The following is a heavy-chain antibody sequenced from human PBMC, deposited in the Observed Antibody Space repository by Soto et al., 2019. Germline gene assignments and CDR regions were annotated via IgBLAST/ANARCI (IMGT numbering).Heavy chain of an antibody. Sequence: SVKVSCKASGGTFSSYAISWVRQAPGQGLEWMGGIIPIFGTANYAQKFQGRVTITADESTSTAYMELSSLRSEDTAVYYCARELSSSRYYYYGMDVWGQGTTVTVSS. J-gene: IGHJ6*02. D-gene: IGHD6-6*01. CDR1: GGTFSSYA. CDR2: IIPIFGTA. CDR3: ARELSSSRYYYYGMDV. V-gene: IGHV1-69*13.